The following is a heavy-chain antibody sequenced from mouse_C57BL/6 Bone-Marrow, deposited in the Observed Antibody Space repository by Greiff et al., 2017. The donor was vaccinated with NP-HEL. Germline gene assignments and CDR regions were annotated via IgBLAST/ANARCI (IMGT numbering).Heavy chain of an antibody. D-gene: IGHD2-4*01. CDR3: ASPIYYDYSWFAC. CDR2: ISSGSSTI. V-gene: IGHV5-17*01. Sequence: EVQGVESGGGLVKPGGSLKLSCAASGFTFSDYGMHWVRQAPEKGLEWVAYISSGSSTIYYADTVKGRFTISRDNAKNTLFLQMTSLRSEDTAVYYCASPIYYDYSWFACWGQGTLGTVSA. CDR1: GFTFSDYG. J-gene: IGHJ3*01.